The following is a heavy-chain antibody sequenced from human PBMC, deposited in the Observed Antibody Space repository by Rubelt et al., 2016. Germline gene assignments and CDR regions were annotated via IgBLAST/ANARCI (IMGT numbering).Heavy chain of an antibody. CDR3: ARDVYSSSWYFDY. D-gene: IGHD6-13*01. J-gene: IGHJ4*02. CDR1: GGSISSYY. V-gene: IGHV4-59*12. Sequence: QVQLQESGPGLVKPSETLSLTCTVSGGSISSYYWSWIRQPPGKGLEWIGEINHSGSTNYNPSLKSRVPISVDTSKNQFYLKLSSVTAADKAVYYCARDVYSSSWYFDYWGQGTLVTVSS. CDR2: INHSGST.